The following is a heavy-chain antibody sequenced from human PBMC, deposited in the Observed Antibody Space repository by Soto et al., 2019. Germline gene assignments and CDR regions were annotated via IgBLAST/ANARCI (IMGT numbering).Heavy chain of an antibody. CDR3: AKRGGYCSGGSCDKGWFDP. D-gene: IGHD2-15*01. V-gene: IGHV4-31*03. CDR1: GGSISSGGYY. Sequence: SGTLSLTCTVSGGSISSGGYYWSWIRQHPGKGLEWLGYIYYSGSTYYNPSLKSRVTISVDTSKNQFSLKLSSVTAADTAVYYCAKRGGYCSGGSCDKGWFDPWGQGTLVTVSS. J-gene: IGHJ5*02. CDR2: IYYSGST.